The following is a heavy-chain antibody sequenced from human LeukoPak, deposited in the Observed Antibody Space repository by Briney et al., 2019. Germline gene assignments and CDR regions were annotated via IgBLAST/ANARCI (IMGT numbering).Heavy chain of an antibody. CDR3: ARGSAVSCTSTSCHAPIDY. D-gene: IGHD2-2*01. CDR2: INPNSGAT. CDR1: GYTFTDYY. V-gene: IGHV1-2*02. Sequence: ASVKVSCTASGYTFTDYYIIWMRQAPGRGLEYMGWINPNSGATRNGQNFQGRITMTRDTSVSTAYMDLGTLTSDDAAIYFCARGSAVSCTSTSCHAPIDYWGQGTLVTVSS. J-gene: IGHJ4*02.